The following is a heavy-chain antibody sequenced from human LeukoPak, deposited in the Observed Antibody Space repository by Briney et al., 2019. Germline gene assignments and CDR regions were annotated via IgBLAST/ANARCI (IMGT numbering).Heavy chain of an antibody. CDR2: INQDGSEE. CDR3: ARDSGRFYIDY. D-gene: IGHD1-26*01. J-gene: IGHJ4*02. V-gene: IGHV3-7*03. CDR1: GFTFSHYW. Sequence: PGGSLRLSCAASGFTFSHYWMTWVRQAPGKGLEWVANINQDGSEEFYVDSLKGRFTISRDNAKNSLYLQINSLSADDTAIYYCARDSGRFYIDYWGQGTLVTVSS.